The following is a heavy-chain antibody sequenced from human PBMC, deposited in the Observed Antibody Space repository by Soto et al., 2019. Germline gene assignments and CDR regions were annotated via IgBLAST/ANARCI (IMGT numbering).Heavy chain of an antibody. CDR2: INWNSGSI. V-gene: IGHV3-9*01. D-gene: IGHD6-13*01. CDR3: VKDESINWYSGHFRH. Sequence: PGGSLRLSCAASGFTFDDYAMHWVRQVPGKCLEWVSGINWNSGSIGYADSVKGRFAISRDNAKNSLHLQMNSLRAEDTAFYYCVKDESINWYSGHFRHWGQGXLVTVYS. J-gene: IGHJ1*01. CDR1: GFTFDDYA.